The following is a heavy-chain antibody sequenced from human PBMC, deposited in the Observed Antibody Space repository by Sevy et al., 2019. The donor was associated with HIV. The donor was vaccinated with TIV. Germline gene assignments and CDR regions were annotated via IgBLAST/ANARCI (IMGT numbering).Heavy chain of an antibody. CDR2: IRPDGSDK. J-gene: IGHJ4*02. V-gene: IGHV3-7*01. D-gene: IGHD1-26*01. CDR1: GFTFSPYW. CDR3: ARGVGLDC. Sequence: GGSLRLSCAASGFTFSPYWMTWVRQAPGKGLEWVANIRPDGSDKYYVDSVKGGFTISRDNAKNSLYLQMNSLRADDTAMYYGARGVGLDCWGQGALVTVSS.